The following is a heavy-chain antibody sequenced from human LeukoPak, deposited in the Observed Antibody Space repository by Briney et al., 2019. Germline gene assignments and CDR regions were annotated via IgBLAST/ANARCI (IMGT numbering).Heavy chain of an antibody. CDR3: ARAGGYGSGNSA. Sequence: PSETLSLTRTVSGVSISSGGYFWSWIRQPPGKGLEWIGYIYYNGITNYNPSLTSRVTISVDTSKNQFSLKLSSVTAADTGVYYCARAGGYGSGNSAWGQGTLVTVSS. CDR1: GVSISSGGYF. J-gene: IGHJ5*02. CDR2: IYYNGIT. D-gene: IGHD3-10*01. V-gene: IGHV4-61*08.